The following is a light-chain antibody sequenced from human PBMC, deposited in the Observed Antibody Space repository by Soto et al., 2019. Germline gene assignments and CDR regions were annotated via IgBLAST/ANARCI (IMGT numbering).Light chain of an antibody. CDR2: EGS. CDR3: CSYAGSRTWV. J-gene: IGLJ3*02. Sequence: QPVLTQPASVSGSPGQSITISCTGTSSDVGSYNLVSWYQQHPGKAPKLMIYEGSKRPSGVSNRFSGSKSGNTASLTISGLQAEDEADYYCCSYAGSRTWVFGEGTKLTVL. V-gene: IGLV2-23*01. CDR1: SSDVGSYNL.